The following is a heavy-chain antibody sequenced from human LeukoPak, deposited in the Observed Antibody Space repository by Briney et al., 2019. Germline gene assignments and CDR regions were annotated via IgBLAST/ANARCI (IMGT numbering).Heavy chain of an antibody. D-gene: IGHD6-13*01. Sequence: PSETLSLTCTVSGYSISSGYFWGWIRQPPGKGLEWIGSMYHSGSTYYNPSLKSRVTITLDTSKNQFSLKLSSVTAADTAVYYCASQQQLVLLDWFDPWGQGTLVTVSS. CDR3: ASQQQLVLLDWFDP. J-gene: IGHJ5*02. CDR1: GYSISSGYF. CDR2: MYHSGST. V-gene: IGHV4-38-2*02.